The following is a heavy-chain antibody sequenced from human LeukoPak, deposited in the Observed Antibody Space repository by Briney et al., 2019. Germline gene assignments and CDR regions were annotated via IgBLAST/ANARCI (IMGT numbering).Heavy chain of an antibody. J-gene: IGHJ4*02. CDR3: AKDSGRWGVVVIGDYFDY. D-gene: IGHD3-22*01. CDR1: GFTLSPFN. CDR2: ISTSSSYI. Sequence: PGRTLRLSSAASGFTLSPFNMKWVRQAPRNWLEWVSSISTSSSYIYYADSVKGRFTISRDNARNSLYLQMNSLRAEDTAVYYCAKDSGRWGVVVIGDYFDYWGQGTLVTVSS. V-gene: IGHV3-21*01.